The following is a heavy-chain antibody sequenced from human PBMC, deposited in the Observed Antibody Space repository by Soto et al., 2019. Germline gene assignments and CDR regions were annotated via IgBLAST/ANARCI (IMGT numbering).Heavy chain of an antibody. CDR3: ARAREVPAAVYYYYYYMDV. V-gene: IGHV3-66*01. Sequence: PGGSLRLSCAASGFTVSSNYMSWVRQAPGKGLEWVSAIYSGGDTYYAGSVKGRFTISRENSKNSLYLQMNSLRAGDTAVYYCARAREVPAAVYYYYYYMDVWGKGTTVTVSS. D-gene: IGHD2-2*01. J-gene: IGHJ6*03. CDR1: GFTVSSNY. CDR2: IYSGGDT.